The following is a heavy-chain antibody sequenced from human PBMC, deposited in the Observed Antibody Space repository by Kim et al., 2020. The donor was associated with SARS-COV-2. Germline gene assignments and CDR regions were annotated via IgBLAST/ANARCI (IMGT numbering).Heavy chain of an antibody. J-gene: IGHJ4*02. CDR2: ISYDGSNK. CDR3: ARDYVAAAGNALDY. Sequence: GGSLRLSCAASGFTFSSYGMHWVRQAPGKGLEWVALISYDGSNKYYADSVKGRFIISIDNSKNTLYLQMNSQRAEDTAVYYCARDYVAAAGNALDYWGQG. D-gene: IGHD6-13*01. V-gene: IGHV3-33*05. CDR1: GFTFSSYG.